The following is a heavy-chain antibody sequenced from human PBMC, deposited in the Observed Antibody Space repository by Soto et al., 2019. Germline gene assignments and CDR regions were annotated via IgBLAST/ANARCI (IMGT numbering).Heavy chain of an antibody. CDR2: ISGSGGST. CDR3: AKVMGGESRTGWLQPPLYYYYGMDV. J-gene: IGHJ6*02. Sequence: GSLRLSCAASGFTFSSYAMSWVRQAPGKGLEWVSAISGSGGSTYYADSVKGRFTISRDNSKNTLYLQMNSLRAEDTAVYYCAKVMGGESRTGWLQPPLYYYYGMDVWGQGTTVTV. V-gene: IGHV3-23*01. D-gene: IGHD5-12*01. CDR1: GFTFSSYA.